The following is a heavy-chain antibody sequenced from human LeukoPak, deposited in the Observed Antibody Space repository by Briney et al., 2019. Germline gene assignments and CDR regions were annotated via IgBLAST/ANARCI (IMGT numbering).Heavy chain of an antibody. CDR3: TRYGGRSYDILTGYYITVADAFDI. CDR1: GFTFGDYA. D-gene: IGHD3-9*01. J-gene: IGHJ3*02. CDR2: IRSKAYGGTT. Sequence: GGSLRLSCTASGFTFGDYAMSWVRQAPGKGLEWVGFIRSKAYGGTTEYAASVKGRFTISRDDSKSIAYLQMNSLKTEDTAVYYCTRYGGRSYDILTGYYITVADAFDIWGQGTMVTVSS. V-gene: IGHV3-49*04.